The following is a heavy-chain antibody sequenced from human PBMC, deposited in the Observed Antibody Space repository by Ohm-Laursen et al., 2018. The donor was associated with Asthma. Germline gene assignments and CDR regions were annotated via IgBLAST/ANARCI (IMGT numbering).Heavy chain of an antibody. Sequence: ASVKVSCNTSGYKFTTYGIHWVRQAPGQGLEWMGWISANNGNTDFAQRLRGRVFLTTDISSSTAYMELRSLTSDDTAIYYCARGGGSDGFISWGQGTLVTVSS. J-gene: IGHJ5*02. CDR1: GYKFTTYG. CDR2: ISANNGNT. D-gene: IGHD5-24*01. CDR3: ARGGGSDGFIS. V-gene: IGHV1-18*01.